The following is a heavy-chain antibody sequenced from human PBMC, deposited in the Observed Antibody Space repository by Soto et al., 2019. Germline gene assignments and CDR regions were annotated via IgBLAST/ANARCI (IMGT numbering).Heavy chain of an antibody. D-gene: IGHD1-26*01. CDR3: AKGGAIVAAGTRVYLYNAMDV. CDR2: INPNSGDT. CDR1: GYTFTGYY. V-gene: IGHV1-2*02. J-gene: IGHJ6*02. Sequence: ASVKVSCKASGYTFTGYYVHWVRQAPGQGLEWMGWINPNSGDTYLAQRFQGRVTMNRDTSIGTAYMELRGLTADDTAEYYCAKGGAIVAAGTRVYLYNAMDVWGQGTTVTVSS.